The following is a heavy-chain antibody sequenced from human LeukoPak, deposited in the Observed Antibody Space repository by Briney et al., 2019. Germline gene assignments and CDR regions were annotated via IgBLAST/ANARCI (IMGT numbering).Heavy chain of an antibody. D-gene: IGHD5-24*01. Sequence: ASVTVSCKASGYTFTGYYLHWVRQAPGQGLEWMGWLNPGPGGTLYAQKFQGRVTITRDMSMTTAYMELTELRSDDTAVYYCAAQRDPRPFDHWGQGTLITVSS. CDR3: AAQRDPRPFDH. J-gene: IGHJ4*02. CDR1: GYTFTGYY. CDR2: LNPGPGGT. V-gene: IGHV1-2*02.